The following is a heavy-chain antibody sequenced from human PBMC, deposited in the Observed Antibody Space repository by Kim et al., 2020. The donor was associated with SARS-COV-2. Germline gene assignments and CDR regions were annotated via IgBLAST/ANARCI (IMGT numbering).Heavy chain of an antibody. Sequence: GGSLRLSCAASGFMFRNFWMHWVRQAPGEGPVWVSRINSDGTLTTYADSVKGRFTMSRDDAKNTLYLQMNNLRVEDTALYYCVRGLGDYWGQGTLVTVSS. V-gene: IGHV3-74*01. CDR2: INSDGTLT. D-gene: IGHD2-21*01. CDR3: VRGLGDY. CDR1: GFMFRNFW. J-gene: IGHJ4*02.